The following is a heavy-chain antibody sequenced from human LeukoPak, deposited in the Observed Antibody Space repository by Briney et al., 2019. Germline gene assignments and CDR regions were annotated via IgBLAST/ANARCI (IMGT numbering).Heavy chain of an antibody. CDR1: GFMFGSFA. Sequence: GGSLRLSCAASGFMFGSFAIHWVRQAPGKGLEWVAVISYDGSNKYYADSVKGRFTISRDNSKNTLYLQMNSLRAEDTAVYYCAKIWAERYDFWSGYYKGDYWGQGTLVTVSS. CDR3: AKIWAERYDFWSGYYKGDY. CDR2: ISYDGSNK. J-gene: IGHJ4*02. D-gene: IGHD3-3*01. V-gene: IGHV3-30*18.